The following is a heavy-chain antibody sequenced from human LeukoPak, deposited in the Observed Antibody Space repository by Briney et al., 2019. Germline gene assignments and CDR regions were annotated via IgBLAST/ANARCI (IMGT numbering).Heavy chain of an antibody. CDR2: IKPNSGGT. D-gene: IGHD3-22*01. CDR3: ARSSYYDSSGYNDY. V-gene: IGHV1-2*06. J-gene: IGHJ4*02. Sequence: ASVKASCKASGYTFTGYYMHWVRQAPGQGLEWMGRIKPNSGGTNYAQKFQGRVTMTRDTSISTAYMELSRLRSDDTAVYYCARSSYYDSSGYNDYWGQGTLVTVSS. CDR1: GYTFTGYY.